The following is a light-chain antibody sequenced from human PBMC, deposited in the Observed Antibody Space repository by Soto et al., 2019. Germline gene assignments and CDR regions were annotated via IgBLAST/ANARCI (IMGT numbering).Light chain of an antibody. CDR1: QSISSW. J-gene: IGKJ1*01. V-gene: IGKV1-5*01. Sequence: DIQVKISLSTVSAYIKDRVTITCRASQSISSWLAWYQQKPGKAPKRLIYAASSLQSGVPSRFSGSGSGTEFTLTISSLQPDDFATYYCQLYNSYLERFGHVAKVDI. CDR3: QLYNSYLER. CDR2: AAS.